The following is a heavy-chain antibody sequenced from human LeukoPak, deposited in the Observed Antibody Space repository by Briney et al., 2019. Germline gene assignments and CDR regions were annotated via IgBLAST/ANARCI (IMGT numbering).Heavy chain of an antibody. J-gene: IGHJ6*03. D-gene: IGHD4-17*01. Sequence: SETLSLTCTVSGGSISSYYWSWIRQPAGKGLEWIGRIYTSGSTNYNPSLKSRVTMSVDTSKNQFTLKLSSVTAADTAVYYCARDSPYGDYDSYIDVWGKGTTVTVSS. CDR2: IYTSGST. CDR1: GGSISSYY. V-gene: IGHV4-4*07. CDR3: ARDSPYGDYDSYIDV.